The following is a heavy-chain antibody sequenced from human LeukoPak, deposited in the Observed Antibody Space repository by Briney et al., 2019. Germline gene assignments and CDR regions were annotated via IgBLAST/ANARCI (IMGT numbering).Heavy chain of an antibody. CDR3: AKDESWWELRGLFDY. V-gene: IGHV3-23*01. D-gene: IGHD1-26*01. J-gene: IGHJ4*02. Sequence: GGSLRLSCAASGFTFSSYGMSWVRQAPGEGLEWGSAISGSGGSTYYADSVKGRFTIFRDNSKNTLYLQMNSLRAEDTAVYYCAKDESWWELRGLFDYWGQGTLVTVSS. CDR2: ISGSGGST. CDR1: GFTFSSYG.